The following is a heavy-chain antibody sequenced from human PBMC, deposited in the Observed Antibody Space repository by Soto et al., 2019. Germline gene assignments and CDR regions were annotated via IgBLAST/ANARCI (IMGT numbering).Heavy chain of an antibody. CDR2: ISYDGSNK. Sequence: QVQLVESGGGVVQPGRSLRLSCAASGFTFSSYAMHWVRQAPGKGLEWVAVISYDGSNKYYADSVKGRFTISRDNSKNTLYLQMNSLRAEDTAVYYCARVGGYCSSTSCFDYYYYYGMDVWGQGTTVTVSS. CDR1: GFTFSSYA. V-gene: IGHV3-30-3*01. CDR3: ARVGGYCSSTSCFDYYYYYGMDV. D-gene: IGHD2-2*01. J-gene: IGHJ6*02.